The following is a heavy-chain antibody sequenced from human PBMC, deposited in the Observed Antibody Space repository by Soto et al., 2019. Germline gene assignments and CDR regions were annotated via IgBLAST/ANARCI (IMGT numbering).Heavy chain of an antibody. J-gene: IGHJ4*02. CDR1: GFTFSSYA. Sequence: EVQLLESGGGLVQPGGSLRLSCAASGFTFSSYAMTWVRQAPGKRLEWVSGISGTGSSTYYSDSVKGRFTISRDNSKNTLYRQMNSVRAEDTAVYYCAKGYRYCSSTTGYNTSAPFDYWGQGSLVTVSS. CDR2: ISGTGSST. V-gene: IGHV3-23*01. D-gene: IGHD2-2*01. CDR3: AKGYRYCSSTTGYNTSAPFDY.